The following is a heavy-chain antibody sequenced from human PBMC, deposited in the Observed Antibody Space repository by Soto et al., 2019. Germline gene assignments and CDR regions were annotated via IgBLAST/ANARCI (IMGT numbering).Heavy chain of an antibody. D-gene: IGHD2-15*01. CDR1: GYTFTSYG. V-gene: IGHV1-18*04. CDR3: ARFSGGSYNTYYCYYGMDV. J-gene: IGHJ6*02. CDR2: ISAYNGNT. Sequence: ASVKVSCKASGYTFTSYGISWVRQAPGQGLDWMGWISAYNGNTKYAQDLQGRVTMTTDTSTSTAYMELRSLRSDDTAMYYCARFSGGSYNTYYCYYGMDVWGQGTTVTVSS.